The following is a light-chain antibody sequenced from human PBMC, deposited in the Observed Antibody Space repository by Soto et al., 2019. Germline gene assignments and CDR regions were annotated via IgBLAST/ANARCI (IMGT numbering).Light chain of an antibody. CDR2: LGS. CDR1: QSLLHSNGYNY. V-gene: IGKV2-28*01. CDR3: MQGTHWPIT. J-gene: IGKJ5*01. Sequence: DIVMTQSPLSLPVTPGEPASISCRCSQSLLHSNGYNYLDWYLQKPGQSPQLMIYLGSNRASGVPDRFSGSGSGTDFTLKISRVEAEDFGVYYCMQGTHWPITLGQGTRLEIK.